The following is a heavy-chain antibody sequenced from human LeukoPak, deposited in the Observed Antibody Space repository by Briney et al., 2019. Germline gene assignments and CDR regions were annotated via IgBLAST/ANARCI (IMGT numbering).Heavy chain of an antibody. CDR3: ARLPLGAFAEFLNFDY. J-gene: IGHJ4*02. Sequence: GGSLRLSCAVSGFTFSIYWMSGVRQAPGKGLVWVVNINQEGKEKYYVDSVKGRFTISRDNAKNSLYLQMNSLRAEDTAVYYCARLPLGAFAEFLNFDYWGQGIPVTVSS. CDR1: GFTFSIYW. CDR2: INQEGKEK. V-gene: IGHV3-7*01. D-gene: IGHD3-10*01.